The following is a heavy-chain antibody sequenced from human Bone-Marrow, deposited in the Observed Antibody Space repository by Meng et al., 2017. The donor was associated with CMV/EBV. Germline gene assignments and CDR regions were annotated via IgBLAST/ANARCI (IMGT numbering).Heavy chain of an antibody. CDR2: IGTAGDT. D-gene: IGHD3-10*01. CDR1: GFTFSSYD. J-gene: IGHJ4*02. Sequence: GGSLRLSCAASGFTFSSYDMHWVRQATGKGLEWVSAIGTAGDTYYPGSVKGRFTISRENAKNSLYLQMNSLRAGDTAVYYCARGPRGQPTPGDYWGQGTLVTVSS. V-gene: IGHV3-13*01. CDR3: ARGPRGQPTPGDY.